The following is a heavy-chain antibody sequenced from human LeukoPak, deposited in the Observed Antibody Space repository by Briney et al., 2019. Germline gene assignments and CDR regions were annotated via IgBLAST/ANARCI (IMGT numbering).Heavy chain of an antibody. CDR1: GFTFSSYA. CDR3: ARPEVVVAATSSMYYYGMDV. V-gene: IGHV3-30-3*01. D-gene: IGHD2-15*01. Sequence: GGSLRLSCAASGFTFSSYAMHWVRQAPGKGLEWVAVISYDGSNKYYADSVKGRFTISRDNSKNTLYLQTNSLRAEDTAVYYCARPEVVVAATSSMYYYGMDVWGQGTTVTVSS. J-gene: IGHJ6*02. CDR2: ISYDGSNK.